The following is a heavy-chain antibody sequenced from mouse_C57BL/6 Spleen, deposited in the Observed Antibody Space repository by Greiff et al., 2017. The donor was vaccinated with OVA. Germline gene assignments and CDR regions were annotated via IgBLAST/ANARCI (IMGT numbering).Heavy chain of an antibody. CDR3: ARGGDYYAMDY. J-gene: IGHJ4*01. CDR2: INPSDSET. CDR1: GYTFTSYW. V-gene: IGHV1-61*01. Sequence: QVQLQQPGAELVRPGSSVKLSCKASGYTFTSYWMDWVQQRPGQGLEWIGTINPSDSETHYNQKFKDKATLTVDKSSSTAYMQLSSLTSEDSAVYYCARGGDYYAMDYWGQGTSVTVSS.